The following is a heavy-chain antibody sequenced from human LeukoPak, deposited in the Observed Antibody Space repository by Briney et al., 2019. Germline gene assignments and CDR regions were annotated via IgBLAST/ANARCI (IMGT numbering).Heavy chain of an antibody. J-gene: IGHJ4*01. D-gene: IGHD1-1*01. CDR1: GFTFRNYY. Sequence: GRSLRLSCAASGFTFRNYYMHWVRQAPGKGLEWVAVISLDGNNEYYADSVKGRFSPSRDNSMNTQYLQLDSLRTEDTAMYYCARDLSGHWTYDYWGQGTLVTVSS. V-gene: IGHV3-30-3*01. CDR2: ISLDGNNE. CDR3: ARDLSGHWTYDY.